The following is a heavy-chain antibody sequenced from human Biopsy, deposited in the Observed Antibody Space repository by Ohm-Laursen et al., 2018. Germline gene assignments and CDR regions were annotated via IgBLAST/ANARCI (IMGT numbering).Heavy chain of an antibody. CDR3: ARDGKRWDYSTYFSWHFDL. Sequence: SLRLSCAASGFTFSSYAMHWVRQAPGKGLEWVAVISYDGSGEYYADSLQGRFIISRDNPKNTVDLQMNSLRAEDTAVYFCARDGKRWDYSTYFSWHFDLWGRGALVTVSS. J-gene: IGHJ2*01. CDR2: ISYDGSGE. CDR1: GFTFSSYA. D-gene: IGHD4-11*01. V-gene: IGHV3-30*03.